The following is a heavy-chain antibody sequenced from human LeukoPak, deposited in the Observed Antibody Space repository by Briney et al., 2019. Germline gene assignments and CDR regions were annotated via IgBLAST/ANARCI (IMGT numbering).Heavy chain of an antibody. CDR1: GFTFSSYG. D-gene: IGHD3-10*01. V-gene: IGHV3-30*18. CDR2: ISYDGSNE. CDR3: AKNLPPYYYGSGSLDY. J-gene: IGHJ4*02. Sequence: PGGSLRLSCAASGFTFSSYGMHWVRQAPGKGLEWVAVISYDGSNEYYADSVKGRFTISRDNSKNTLYLQMNSLRAEDTAVYYCAKNLPPYYYGSGSLDYWGQGTLVTVSS.